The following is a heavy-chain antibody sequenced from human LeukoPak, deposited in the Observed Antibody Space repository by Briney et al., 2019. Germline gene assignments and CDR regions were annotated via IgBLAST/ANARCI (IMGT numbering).Heavy chain of an antibody. D-gene: IGHD2-15*01. V-gene: IGHV3-7*01. Sequence: GGSLRLSCAASGFTYRNYWMTWVRQAPGKGLEWVASVKLDGSETYSVDSVKGRFTISRDNAKNSLFLQMNSLRVEDTAVYYCARGTGGIWGQGTMVTVSS. J-gene: IGHJ3*02. CDR3: ARGTGGI. CDR1: GFTYRNYW. CDR2: VKLDGSET.